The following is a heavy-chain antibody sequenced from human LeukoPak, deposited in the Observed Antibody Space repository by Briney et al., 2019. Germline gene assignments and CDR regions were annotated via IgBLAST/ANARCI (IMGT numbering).Heavy chain of an antibody. CDR1: GFSFSNSW. J-gene: IGHJ2*01. Sequence: GGSLRLSCAASGFSFSNSWMHWVRQAPGKGLVWVSRINSDGTTTYYADSVKGRFTISRDNAKNTLFLQMNDLRVEDTAVYYCARVGDHFHWYLDLWGRGTLVTISS. CDR3: ARVGDHFHWYLDL. CDR2: INSDGTTT. V-gene: IGHV3-74*01. D-gene: IGHD3-3*02.